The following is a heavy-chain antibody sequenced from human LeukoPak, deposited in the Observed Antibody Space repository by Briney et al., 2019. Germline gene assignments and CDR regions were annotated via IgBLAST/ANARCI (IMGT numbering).Heavy chain of an antibody. J-gene: IGHJ4*02. Sequence: GSLSLSCAVSGFTVSTYYMTGVRQVPGKGLEWVSVIYSGGSTYYADSVKGRFTISRGNSKNTLYLQMNSLRAEDTAVYYCVAYYDILTGYKYWGQGTLVTVSS. CDR3: VAYYDILTGYKY. CDR2: IYSGGST. V-gene: IGHV3-66*01. CDR1: GFTVSTYY. D-gene: IGHD3-9*01.